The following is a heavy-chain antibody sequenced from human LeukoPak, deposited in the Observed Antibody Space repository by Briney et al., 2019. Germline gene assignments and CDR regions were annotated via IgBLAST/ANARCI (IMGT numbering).Heavy chain of an antibody. CDR1: GCTFSSYA. V-gene: IGHV3-23*01. CDR3: ARVEGSSGPKDY. D-gene: IGHD6-19*01. CDR2: ISGSGGST. Sequence: GGSLRLSCAASGCTFSSYAMSWVRQAPGKGLEWVSTISGSGGSTYYADSVKGRFTISRDNSKNTLYLQMNSLRVEDTAVYYCARVEGSSGPKDYWGQGTLVTVSS. J-gene: IGHJ4*02.